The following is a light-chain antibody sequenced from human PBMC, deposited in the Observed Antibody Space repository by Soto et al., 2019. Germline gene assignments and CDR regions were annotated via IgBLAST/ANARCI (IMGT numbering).Light chain of an antibody. CDR1: STDVGGHNY. J-gene: IGLJ1*01. CDR3: CSSAGTYTAV. CDR2: DVT. V-gene: IGLV2-11*01. Sequence: QXALTQPRSXXXXXGXSVTISCTGTSTDVGGHNYVSWYQQHPGKAPKLLIYDVTKRPSGVPDRFSGSKSGNTASLTISGLQAEDEADYYCCSSAGTYTAVFGSGTKLTVL.